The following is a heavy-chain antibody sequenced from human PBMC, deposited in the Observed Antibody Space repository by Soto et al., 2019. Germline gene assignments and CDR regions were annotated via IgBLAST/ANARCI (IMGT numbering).Heavy chain of an antibody. V-gene: IGHV1-2*04. CDR3: ARASGGNRFDY. Sequence: GGSLRLSCAASGFSFNNYAMHWVRQAPGQGLEWMGWINPNSGGTNYAQKFQGWVTMTRDTSISTAYMELSRLRSDDTAVYYCARASGGNRFDYWGQGTLVTVSS. J-gene: IGHJ4*02. CDR2: INPNSGGT. CDR1: GFSFNNYA. D-gene: IGHD2-15*01.